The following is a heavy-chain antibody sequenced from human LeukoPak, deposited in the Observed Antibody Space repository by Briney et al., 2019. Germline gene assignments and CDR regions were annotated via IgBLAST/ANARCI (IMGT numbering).Heavy chain of an antibody. D-gene: IGHD4/OR15-4a*01. J-gene: IGHJ4*02. CDR1: GFIFSSLA. CDR2: INAVDANT. CDR3: AKQFLGAN. V-gene: IGHV3-23*01. Sequence: GGTLRLSCAASGFIFSSLAMTWLRQAPGKGLEWVSTINAVDANTYYADSGKVRFTVSIDNSRNNLDLQMNSLRAEDTAVYYCAKQFLGANWGQGTLVIVSS.